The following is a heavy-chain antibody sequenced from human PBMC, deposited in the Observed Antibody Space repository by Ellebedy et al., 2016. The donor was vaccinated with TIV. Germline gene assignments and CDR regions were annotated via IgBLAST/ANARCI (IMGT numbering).Heavy chain of an antibody. CDR1: GYKFSNYW. CDR2: IYPGDSDT. V-gene: IGHV5-51*01. Sequence: GESLKISXKTSGYKFSNYWIGWVRQMPGKGLEWMGLIYPGDSDTKTSPSFQGQVTISADKSSSTAYLEWSSLQASDTAIYFCARFFAGYPSYFDYWGQGTLVTVSS. CDR3: ARFFAGYPSYFDY. D-gene: IGHD3-9*01. J-gene: IGHJ4*02.